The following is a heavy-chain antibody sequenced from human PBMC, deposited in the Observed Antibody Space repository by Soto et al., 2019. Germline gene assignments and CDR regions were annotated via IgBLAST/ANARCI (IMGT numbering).Heavy chain of an antibody. V-gene: IGHV4-31*03. CDR1: GGSITTGGHF. Sequence: QVQLQESGPGLVKASQPLSLTCTVSGGSITTGGHFWSWIRQHPGTGLEWIGYIYYSGTTHFNPSLKSRVSISVDTSKNQFSLKLSSVTAADTAMYYCARVLSGSYFDYWGQGTLVTVSS. D-gene: IGHD3-3*01. J-gene: IGHJ4*02. CDR2: IYYSGTT. CDR3: ARVLSGSYFDY.